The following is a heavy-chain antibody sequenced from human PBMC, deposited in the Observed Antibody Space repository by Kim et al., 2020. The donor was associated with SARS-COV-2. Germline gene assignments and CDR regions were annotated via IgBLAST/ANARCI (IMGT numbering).Heavy chain of an antibody. V-gene: IGHV3-30*18. CDR3: AKNFRFLEWYNGAFDI. CDR1: GFNFSSYG. D-gene: IGHD3-3*01. J-gene: IGHJ3*02. CDR2: ISYDGSNK. Sequence: GGSLRLSCAASGFNFSSYGMHWVRQAPGKGLEWVAVISYDGSNKYYADSVKGRFTISRDNSKNTLYLQMNSLRAEDTAVYYCAKNFRFLEWYNGAFDIWGQGTMGSASS.